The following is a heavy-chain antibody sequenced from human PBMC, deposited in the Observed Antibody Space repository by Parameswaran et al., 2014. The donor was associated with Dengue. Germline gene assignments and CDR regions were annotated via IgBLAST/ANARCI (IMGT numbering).Heavy chain of an antibody. Sequence: WIRQPPGKGLEWIGYIYYSGSTNYNPSLKSRVTISVDTSKNQFSLKLSSVTAADTAVYYCAREHYYDSSGSDAFDIWGQGTMVTVSS. CDR2: IYYSGST. J-gene: IGHJ3*02. V-gene: IGHV4-59*01. CDR3: AREHYYDSSGSDAFDI. D-gene: IGHD3-22*01.